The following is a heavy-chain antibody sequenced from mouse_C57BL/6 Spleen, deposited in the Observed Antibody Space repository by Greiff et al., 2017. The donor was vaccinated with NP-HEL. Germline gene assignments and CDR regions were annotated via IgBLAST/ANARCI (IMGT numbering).Heavy chain of an antibody. CDR3: ARREDYFDY. CDR2: ISYDGSN. J-gene: IGHJ2*01. V-gene: IGHV3-6*01. Sequence: EVKLMESGPGLVKPSQSLSLTCSVTGYSITSGYYWNWIRQFPGNKLEWMGYISYDGSNNYNPSLKNRISITRDTSKNQFFLKLNSVTTEDTATYYCARREDYFDYWGQGTTLTVSS. CDR1: GYSITSGYY.